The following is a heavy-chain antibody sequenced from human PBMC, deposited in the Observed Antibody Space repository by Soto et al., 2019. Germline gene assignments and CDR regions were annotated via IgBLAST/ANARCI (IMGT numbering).Heavy chain of an antibody. V-gene: IGHV1-18*01. J-gene: IGHJ4*02. D-gene: IGHD2-2*01. Sequence: ASVKVSCKASGYTFTSYGISWVRQAPGQGLEWMGWISAYNGNTKYAQKLQGRVTMTTDTSTSTAYMELRSLTADDTAVYYCARDSGPDCSSTNCVHYFRSWGQGTLVTVSS. CDR1: GYTFTSYG. CDR2: ISAYNGNT. CDR3: ARDSGPDCSSTNCVHYFRS.